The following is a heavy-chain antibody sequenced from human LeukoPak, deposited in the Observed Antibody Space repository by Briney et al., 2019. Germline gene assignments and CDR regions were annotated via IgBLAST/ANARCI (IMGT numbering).Heavy chain of an antibody. CDR3: ARDHSSGWYGIVRYFDY. CDR2: INPSGGST. D-gene: IGHD6-19*01. Sequence: ASVKVSCKASGYTFTSYYMHWVRQAPGQGLEWMGIINPSGGSTSYAQKFQGRVTMTRDTSTSTVYMGLSSLRSEDTAVYYCARDHSSGWYGIVRYFDYWGPGTLVTVSS. J-gene: IGHJ4*02. V-gene: IGHV1-46*01. CDR1: GYTFTSYY.